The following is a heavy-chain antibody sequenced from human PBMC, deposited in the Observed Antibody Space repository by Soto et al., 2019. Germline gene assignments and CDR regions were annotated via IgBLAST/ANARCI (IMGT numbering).Heavy chain of an antibody. V-gene: IGHV4-39*01. CDR3: AGVVVGATRQTGSDH. Sequence: QLLESGPGLVKPSETLSLTCTVSTGSITSGDYFWGWIRQPPGKGLEFIGSMHSSGGTYYSPSLQSRVSISMDKSKNQFSLKLTSVTTADTAVYFCAGVVVGATRQTGSDHWGQGTLVTVSS. CDR2: MHSSGGT. D-gene: IGHD2-15*01. CDR1: TGSITSGDYF. J-gene: IGHJ4*02.